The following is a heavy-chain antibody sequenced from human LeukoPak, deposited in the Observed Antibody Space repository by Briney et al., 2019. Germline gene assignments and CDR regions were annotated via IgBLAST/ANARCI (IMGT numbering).Heavy chain of an antibody. CDR3: AKDGRWLQQYYFDY. CDR1: GFTFSTYE. D-gene: IGHD5-24*01. CDR2: ISGDGGST. Sequence: GGSLRLSCAASGFTFSTYEMNWVRQAPGKGLEWVSLISGDGGSTYYADSVKGRFTISRDNSKNSLYLQMNSLRTEDTALYYCAKDGRWLQQYYFDYWGQGTLVTVSS. J-gene: IGHJ4*02. V-gene: IGHV3-43*02.